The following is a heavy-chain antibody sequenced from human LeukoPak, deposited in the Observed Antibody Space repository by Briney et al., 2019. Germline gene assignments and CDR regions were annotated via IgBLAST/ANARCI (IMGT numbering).Heavy chain of an antibody. J-gene: IGHJ5*02. D-gene: IGHD3-9*01. V-gene: IGHV1-3*01. CDR2: IDAGNGNT. Sequence: ASVKVSCKASGYAFTSYALHWVPQAPGQRLEWVGWIDAGNGNTRYSQKFQGRVTITKDTSTSTAYMELRSLGSDDTAVYYCARDGRLVISQNWFDPWGQGTLVTVSS. CDR1: GYAFTSYA. CDR3: ARDGRLVISQNWFDP.